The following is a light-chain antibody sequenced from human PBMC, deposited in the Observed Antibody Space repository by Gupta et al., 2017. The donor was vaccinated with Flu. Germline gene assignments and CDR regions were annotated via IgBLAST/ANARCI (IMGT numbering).Light chain of an antibody. CDR1: SSDVGGYNY. CDR2: EVT. Sequence: HSALPQPASVSGSPGQSITISCTGTSSDVGGYNYVSWYQQHPGKAPKLILYEVTYRPAGVANRFSGSKADNTASLTISVLQAEDEADYYCSSYTSSSTRVFGGGTKLTVL. J-gene: IGLJ3*02. CDR3: SSYTSSSTRV. V-gene: IGLV2-14*01.